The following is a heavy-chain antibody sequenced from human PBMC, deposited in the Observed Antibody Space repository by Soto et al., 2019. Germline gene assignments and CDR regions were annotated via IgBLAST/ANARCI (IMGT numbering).Heavy chain of an antibody. CDR3: ARAGYSYGTGSQFDY. CDR2: IYYTGST. V-gene: IGHV4-59*11. Sequence: PSETLSLTYAVCGGAISSRWWTWIRQPPGKGLEWVGFIYYTGSTNYNPSLKSRVTISLDTSKNQFSLKLSSVTAADTAVYYCARAGYSYGTGSQFDYWGQGTLVTVSS. CDR1: GGAISSRW. J-gene: IGHJ4*02. D-gene: IGHD5-18*01.